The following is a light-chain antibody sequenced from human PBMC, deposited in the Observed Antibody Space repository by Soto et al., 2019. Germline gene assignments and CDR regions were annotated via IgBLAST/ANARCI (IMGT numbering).Light chain of an antibody. CDR2: STY. CDR3: QQSYITPYT. CDR1: QSLSSH. Sequence: DIQMTQSPSALSASVGDRVTITCRASQSLSSHLHWYQEKPGKAPKLLIFSTYSLQSVVSSRFSGSGTGTDFTLTISNLQPEDSATYYCQQSYITPYTFGQGTNLEIK. J-gene: IGKJ2*01. V-gene: IGKV1-39*01.